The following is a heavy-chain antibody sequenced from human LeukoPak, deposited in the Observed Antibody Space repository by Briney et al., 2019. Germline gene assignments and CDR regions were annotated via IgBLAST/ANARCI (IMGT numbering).Heavy chain of an antibody. CDR3: AAGYSSGWFLFDY. Sequence: ASVKVSXKASGYTFSGYYMHWVRQAPGQGLEWMGRINTNSGGTNYEQKFQGRVTMTREKSISTAYMEMSRLRSDDTAVFYCAAGYSSGWFLFDYWGQGTLVTVSS. J-gene: IGHJ4*02. V-gene: IGHV1-2*06. D-gene: IGHD6-19*01. CDR2: INTNSGGT. CDR1: GYTFSGYY.